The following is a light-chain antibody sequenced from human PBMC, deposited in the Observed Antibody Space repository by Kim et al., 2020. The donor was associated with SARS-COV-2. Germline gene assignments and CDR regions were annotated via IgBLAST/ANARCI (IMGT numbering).Light chain of an antibody. J-gene: IGLJ3*02. CDR1: SGHSSYA. CDR2: LNSDGSH. CDR3: QTWGTDIG. Sequence: QLVLTQSPSASASLGASVKLTCTLSSGHSSYAIAWHQQQPEKGPRYLMKLNSDGSHSKGDGIPDRFSGSSSGAERYLTISSLQSEDEADYYCQTWGTDIGFGGGTQLTVL. V-gene: IGLV4-69*01.